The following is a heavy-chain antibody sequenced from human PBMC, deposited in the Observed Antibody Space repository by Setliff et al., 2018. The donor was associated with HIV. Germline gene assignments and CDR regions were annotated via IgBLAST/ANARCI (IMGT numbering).Heavy chain of an antibody. D-gene: IGHD3-22*01. CDR3: ARGGLYYDSSDKGDAFDI. CDR2: IGAAGDT. Sequence: GGSLRLSCAASGFTFSNYGMHWVRQAAGKGLEWVSVIGAAGDTYYPGSVKGRFTISRENAKNSLYLQMNSPRAGDTAVYYCARGGLYYDSSDKGDAFDIWGQGTMVTVSS. V-gene: IGHV3-13*01. J-gene: IGHJ3*02. CDR1: GFTFSNYG.